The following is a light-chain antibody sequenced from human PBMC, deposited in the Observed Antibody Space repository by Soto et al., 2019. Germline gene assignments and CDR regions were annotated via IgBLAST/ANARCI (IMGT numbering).Light chain of an antibody. J-gene: IGKJ5*01. Sequence: DIQMTQSPSSVSPSVGDRVTITCRASQGVSTWLAWYQQKPGKAPNLLIYTASSLQSGVPSRFSGSGSGTDFTLTINGLQPEDFATYYCQQAASFPITFGQGTRLEIK. V-gene: IGKV1-12*01. CDR3: QQAASFPIT. CDR1: QGVSTW. CDR2: TAS.